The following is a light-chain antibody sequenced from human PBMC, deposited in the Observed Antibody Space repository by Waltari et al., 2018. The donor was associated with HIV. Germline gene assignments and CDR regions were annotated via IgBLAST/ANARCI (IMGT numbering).Light chain of an antibody. CDR2: EVT. V-gene: IGLV2-14*01. Sequence: QSALTQPASVTGSPGQSITISCICTSTDIGGYNFFSWYQQHPGTAPKLLIYEVTYRPSGISNRFSGSKSGNTASLTISGLQTADEAEYHCSSYTSTNSWVFGGGTKLTVL. CDR3: SSYTSTNSWV. J-gene: IGLJ3*02. CDR1: STDIGGYNF.